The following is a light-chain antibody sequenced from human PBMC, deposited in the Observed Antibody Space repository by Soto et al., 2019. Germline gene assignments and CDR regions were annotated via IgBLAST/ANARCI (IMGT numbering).Light chain of an antibody. CDR2: AAS. CDR1: QSVSSSY. V-gene: IGKV3-20*01. CDR3: QHYGTSPFT. Sequence: ELVLTQSPGTLSLSPGERATLSCGASQSVSSSYFAWYQQKPGQAPRLLIYAASSRATGVLDRFSGSGSGTDFTLTITRLEPEDFAVYYCQHYGTSPFTFGPGTKVEIK. J-gene: IGKJ3*01.